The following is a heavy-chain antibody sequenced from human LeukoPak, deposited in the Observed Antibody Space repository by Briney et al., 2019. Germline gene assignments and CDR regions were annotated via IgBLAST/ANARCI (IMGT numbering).Heavy chain of an antibody. J-gene: IGHJ1*01. CDR2: MNPNSGNT. V-gene: IGHV1-8*01. Sequence: ASVKVSCKASGYTFTSYDINWVRHATGQGLEWMGWMNPNSGNTGYAQKFQGRVTMTRNTSISTAYMELSVLRSEDTAVYYCARFPFNCSGGSCYSGAEYFQHWGQGTLVTVSS. CDR1: GYTFTSYD. CDR3: ARFPFNCSGGSCYSGAEYFQH. D-gene: IGHD2-15*01.